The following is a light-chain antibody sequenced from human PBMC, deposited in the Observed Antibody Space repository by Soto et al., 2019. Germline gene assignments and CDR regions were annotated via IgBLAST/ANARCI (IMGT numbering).Light chain of an antibody. V-gene: IGKV1-39*01. CDR1: QNIGNY. CDR3: QQSHTFPRT. Sequence: DIPMTQSPSSLSASVGDRVTITCRASQNIGNYLSWYQQTPGKAPKLLIHAASNLQGGVPSRFSGSGSGTDFTLIISVLQPEDFATYYCQQSHTFPRTFGQGTTVEI. J-gene: IGKJ1*01. CDR2: AAS.